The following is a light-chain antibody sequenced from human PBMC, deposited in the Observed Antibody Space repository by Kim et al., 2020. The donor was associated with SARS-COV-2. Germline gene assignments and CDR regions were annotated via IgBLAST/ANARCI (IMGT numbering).Light chain of an antibody. CDR3: NSRDDNNLVL. J-gene: IGLJ3*02. Sequence: SYELTQDPAVSVALGQTVRITCQGDTVRLYYPAWYQQKPGQAPILVFYGKNNRPSGIPDRFSGSSSGTTASLTITGAQAEDDADYYCNSRDDNNLVLFGGGTQLTVL. CDR2: GKN. V-gene: IGLV3-19*01. CDR1: TVRLYY.